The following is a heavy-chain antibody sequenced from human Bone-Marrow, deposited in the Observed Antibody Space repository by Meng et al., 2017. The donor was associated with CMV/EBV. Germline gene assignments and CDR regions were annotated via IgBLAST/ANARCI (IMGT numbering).Heavy chain of an antibody. CDR1: GYTFTGYY. CDR2: INPNSGGT. Sequence: VKVSCKASGYTFTGYYMHWVRQAPGQGLEWMGWINPNSGGTNYAQKFQGRVTMTRDTSISTAYMELSRLRSDDTAVYYCARSNDYYDSSGYGGDAFAIWGQGPRVT. V-gene: IGHV1-2*02. CDR3: ARSNDYYDSSGYGGDAFAI. J-gene: IGHJ3*02. D-gene: IGHD3-22*01.